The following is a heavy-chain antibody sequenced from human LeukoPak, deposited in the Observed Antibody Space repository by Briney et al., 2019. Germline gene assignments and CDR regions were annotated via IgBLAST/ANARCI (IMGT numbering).Heavy chain of an antibody. D-gene: IGHD3-22*01. J-gene: IGHJ4*02. Sequence: GGSLRLSCAASGFTFSSSWMHWVRQAPGKGLVWVSRINSDGSSTTYADSVKGRFTISRDTAKNTLYLQMNSLRAEDTAMYYCVRQYSYDSSGYYPWDYWGQGTLVTVSS. V-gene: IGHV3-74*01. CDR2: INSDGSST. CDR3: VRQYSYDSSGYYPWDY. CDR1: GFTFSSSW.